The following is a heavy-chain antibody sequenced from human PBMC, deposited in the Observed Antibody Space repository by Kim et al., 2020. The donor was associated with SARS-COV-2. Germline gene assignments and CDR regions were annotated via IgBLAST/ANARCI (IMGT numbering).Heavy chain of an antibody. CDR1: GFTFSSYA. Sequence: GGSLRLSCAASGFTFSSYAMSWVRQALGKGLEWVSAISGSGGSTYYADSVKGRFTISRDNSKNTLYLQMNSLRAEDTAVYYCAKGAYCSSTSCFPTFNWFDPWGQGTLVTVSS. CDR3: AKGAYCSSTSCFPTFNWFDP. V-gene: IGHV3-23*01. CDR2: ISGSGGST. D-gene: IGHD2-2*01. J-gene: IGHJ5*02.